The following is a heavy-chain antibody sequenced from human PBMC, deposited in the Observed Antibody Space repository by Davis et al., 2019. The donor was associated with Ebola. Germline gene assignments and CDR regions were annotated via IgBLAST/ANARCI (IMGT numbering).Heavy chain of an antibody. Sequence: GESLKISCAASGFTFSSYWMHWVRQAPGKGLVWVSRINSDGSSTTYADSVKGRFTISRDNAKNTLYLQMNSLRAEDTAVYYCARGGYSYGTDYWGQGTLVTVSS. J-gene: IGHJ4*02. D-gene: IGHD5-18*01. CDR1: GFTFSSYW. CDR3: ARGGYSYGTDY. V-gene: IGHV3-74*01. CDR2: INSDGSST.